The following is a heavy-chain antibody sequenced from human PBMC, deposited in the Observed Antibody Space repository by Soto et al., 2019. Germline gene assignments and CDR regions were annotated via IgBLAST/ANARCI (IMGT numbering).Heavy chain of an antibody. CDR3: GPRGAVADPRGY. CDR2: INHSGNT. CDR1: GGSFSDFY. D-gene: IGHD6-19*01. J-gene: IGHJ4*02. V-gene: IGHV4-34*01. Sequence: QVQLQQWGAGLLKPSETLSPTCAVYGGSFSDFYWTWIRQLPGKGLEWIGEINHSGNTNYNPSLKRRVALSVDTSKNQFSRNLRSVTAADTAVYYCGPRGAVADPRGYWGQGTLVTVSS.